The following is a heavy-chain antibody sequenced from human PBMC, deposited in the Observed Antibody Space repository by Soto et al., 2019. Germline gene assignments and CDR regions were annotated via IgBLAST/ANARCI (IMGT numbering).Heavy chain of an antibody. CDR3: ARVYSGSYSDY. J-gene: IGHJ4*02. CDR1: GGSIRSNNR. D-gene: IGHD1-26*01. Sequence: QVQLQESGPGLVKPSGTLSLSCAVSGGSIRSNNRWSWVRQPPGKGLEWIGEIFHSGSTNYNPSLKTRXTXSXDKSKNQFSLNLSSVTAAGTAVYYCARVYSGSYSDYWGQGTLVTVSS. V-gene: IGHV4-4*02. CDR2: IFHSGST.